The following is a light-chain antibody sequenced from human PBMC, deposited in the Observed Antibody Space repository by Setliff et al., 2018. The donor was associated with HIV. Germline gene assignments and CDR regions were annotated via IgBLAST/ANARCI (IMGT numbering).Light chain of an antibody. Sequence: QSVLTQPASVSGSPGQSITISCTGTSSDVGNYNLVSWYQQHPGNAPKLLIYEVNKRPSGVSHRFSGSKSGNTASLTISGLQAEDETDYYCCSYAGRYLFGGGTKVTVL. CDR2: EVN. V-gene: IGLV2-23*02. CDR1: SSDVGNYNL. J-gene: IGLJ3*02. CDR3: CSYAGRYL.